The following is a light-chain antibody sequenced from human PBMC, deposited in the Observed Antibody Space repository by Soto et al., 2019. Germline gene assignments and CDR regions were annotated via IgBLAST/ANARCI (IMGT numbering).Light chain of an antibody. CDR1: SSDVGDYNY. CDR3: CSYAGIYTLYV. V-gene: IGLV2-11*01. CDR2: DVS. J-gene: IGLJ1*01. Sequence: QSVLTQPRSVSGSPGQSVTISCTGTSSDVGDYNYVSWYQHHPGKAPKLLLYDVSERPSGVPDRFSGSKSGNTASLTISGLQAEDEADYYCCSYAGIYTLYVFGTGTQLTVL.